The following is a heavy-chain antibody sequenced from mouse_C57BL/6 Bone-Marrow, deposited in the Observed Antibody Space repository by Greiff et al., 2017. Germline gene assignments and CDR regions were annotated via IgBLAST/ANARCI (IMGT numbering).Heavy chain of an antibody. Sequence: EVQVVESGGDLVKPGGSLKLSCAASGFTFSSYGMSWVRQTPDKRLEWVATISSGGSYTYYPDSVKGRFTISRDNAKNTLYLQMSSLKSEDTAMYYCARRPPFDYWGQGTTLTVSS. CDR2: ISSGGSYT. J-gene: IGHJ2*01. CDR1: GFTFSSYG. V-gene: IGHV5-6*01. CDR3: ARRPPFDY.